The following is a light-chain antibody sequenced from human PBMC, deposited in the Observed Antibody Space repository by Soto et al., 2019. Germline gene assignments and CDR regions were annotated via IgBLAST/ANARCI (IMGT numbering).Light chain of an antibody. J-gene: IGLJ1*01. CDR3: CSYAGSPREV. CDR2: DVS. CDR1: SSDVGGYNY. Sequence: QSALTQPRSVSGSPGQSVTISCTGTSSDVGGYNYVSWYQQHPGKAPKVIIYDVSERPSGVPDRFSASKSGNTASLTISGLQAEDEADYYCCSYAGSPREVLGTGTKVTVL. V-gene: IGLV2-11*01.